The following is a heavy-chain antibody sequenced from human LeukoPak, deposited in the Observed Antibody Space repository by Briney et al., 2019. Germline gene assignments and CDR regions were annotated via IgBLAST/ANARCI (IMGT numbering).Heavy chain of an antibody. V-gene: IGHV3-53*01. CDR2: IYAGAST. Sequence: PGGSLRLSCAASGFTVSSNHMSWVRQAPGKGLEWVSVIYAGASTHYADSVKGRFTISRDNSKNTLYLQVNSLRAEDTAVYYCAKAHEYSSSSWGQGTLVTVSS. CDR3: AKAHEYSSSS. J-gene: IGHJ5*02. CDR1: GFTVSSNH. D-gene: IGHD6-13*01.